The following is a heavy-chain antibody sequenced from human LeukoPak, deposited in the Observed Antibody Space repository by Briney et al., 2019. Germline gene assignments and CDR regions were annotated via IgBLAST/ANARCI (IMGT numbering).Heavy chain of an antibody. V-gene: IGHV1-69*13. CDR3: ARLRNIVVVPAAINTPNWFDP. Sequence: SVKVSCKASGGTFSSYAISWVRQAPGQGREWMGGIIPIFGTANYAQKFQGRVTITADESTSTAYMELSSLRSEDTAVYYCARLRNIVVVPAAINTPNWFDPWGQGTLVTVSS. J-gene: IGHJ5*02. D-gene: IGHD2-2*01. CDR2: IIPIFGTA. CDR1: GGTFSSYA.